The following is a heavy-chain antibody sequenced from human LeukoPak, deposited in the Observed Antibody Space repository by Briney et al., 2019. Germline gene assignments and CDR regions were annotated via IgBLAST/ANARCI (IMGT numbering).Heavy chain of an antibody. J-gene: IGHJ5*02. CDR3: ARESGYWFDP. V-gene: IGHV3-48*03. Sequence: GGSLRLSCAASGFTFSIYEMNWVRQAPGKGLEWVSYISSSGSTIYYADSVKGRFTISRDNAKNSLYLQMNSLRAEDTAVYYCARESGYWFDPWGQGTLVTVSS. CDR2: ISSSGSTI. CDR1: GFTFSIYE.